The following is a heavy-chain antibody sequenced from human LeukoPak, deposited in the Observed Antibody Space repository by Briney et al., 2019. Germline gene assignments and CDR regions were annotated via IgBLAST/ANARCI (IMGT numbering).Heavy chain of an antibody. J-gene: IGHJ6*03. Sequence: GGSLRLSCAASGLSFSSYWMSWVRQAPGKGLECVANIKEDGSEKDYVDSVRGRFTISRDNARNSLYLQMNSLRAEDTAVYYCARDWMGYCSSNSCYLYYMDVWGKGTTVTVSS. CDR2: IKEDGSEK. D-gene: IGHD2-2*01. V-gene: IGHV3-7*01. CDR3: ARDWMGYCSSNSCYLYYMDV. CDR1: GLSFSSYW.